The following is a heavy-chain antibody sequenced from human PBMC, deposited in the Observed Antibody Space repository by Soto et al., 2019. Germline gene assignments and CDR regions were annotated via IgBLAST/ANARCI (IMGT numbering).Heavy chain of an antibody. Sequence: EVQLLESGGGLVQPGESLRLSCAASGFIFSDYAMTWVRQAPGKGLEWVSGISGSGESIYYADSVEGRFTISRDNSKNTLNLQMNSLRGEDTAVYYCARDRHGSDWYTYYFYTLAVWGQGTTVTVSS. CDR2: ISGSGESI. D-gene: IGHD6-13*01. CDR1: GFIFSDYA. V-gene: IGHV3-23*01. J-gene: IGHJ6*02. CDR3: ARDRHGSDWYTYYFYTLAV.